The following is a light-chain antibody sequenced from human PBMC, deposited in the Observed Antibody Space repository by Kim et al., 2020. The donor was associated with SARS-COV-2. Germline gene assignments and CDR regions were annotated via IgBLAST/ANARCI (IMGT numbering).Light chain of an antibody. Sequence: SPGERASLSRRASQSLNSTFMAWYQQKPGQAPRLLIYAASSRATGIPDRFSGSGSGTDFTLTISRLEPEDFAVYYCQQYDMSPRTFGQGTKVDIK. CDR2: AAS. CDR1: QSLNSTF. CDR3: QQYDMSPRT. J-gene: IGKJ1*01. V-gene: IGKV3-20*01.